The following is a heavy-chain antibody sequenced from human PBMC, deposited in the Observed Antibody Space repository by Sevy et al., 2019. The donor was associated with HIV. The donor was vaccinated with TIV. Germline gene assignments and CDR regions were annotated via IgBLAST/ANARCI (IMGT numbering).Heavy chain of an antibody. CDR3: ARDGAATGSDAFDIWGSTFDI. CDR1: GYTFTSHA. CDR2: INTNTGNP. V-gene: IGHV7-4-1*02. Sequence: ASVKVSCKASGYTFTSHAMIWVRQAPGQGLEWMRWINTNTGNPTYGQGFTGRFVFSLDTSVSTAYLQISSLKAADTAVYYCARDGAATGSDAFDIWGSTFDIWGQGTMVTVSS. J-gene: IGHJ3*02. D-gene: IGHD6-13*01.